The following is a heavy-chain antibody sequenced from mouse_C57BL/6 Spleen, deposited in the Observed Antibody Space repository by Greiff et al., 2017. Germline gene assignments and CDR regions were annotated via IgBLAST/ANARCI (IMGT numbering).Heavy chain of an antibody. D-gene: IGHD1-3*01. V-gene: IGHV3-1*01. Sequence: DVQLQESGPGMVKPSQSLSLTCTVTGYSITSGYDWHWIRHFPGNKLEWMGYISYSGSTNYNPSLKSRISITHDTSKNHFFLKLNSVTTEDTATYYCARDEVGRWYFDVWGTGTTVTVSS. CDR3: ARDEVGRWYFDV. J-gene: IGHJ1*03. CDR1: GYSITSGYD. CDR2: ISYSGST.